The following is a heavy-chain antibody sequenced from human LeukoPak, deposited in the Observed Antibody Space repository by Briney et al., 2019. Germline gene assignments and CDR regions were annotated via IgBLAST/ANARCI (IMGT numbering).Heavy chain of an antibody. J-gene: IGHJ3*02. CDR2: IKQDGSEK. Sequence: PGGSLRLSCVASGFSFNNYRMTWVRQAPGKGLEWVANIKQDGSEKQYVDSVKGRFAISRDNAKNSLYLQMNSLRAGDTAVYYRARGDEQWQVGAFDIWGQGTMVTVSS. CDR3: ARGDEQWQVGAFDI. D-gene: IGHD6-19*01. CDR1: GFSFNNYR. V-gene: IGHV3-7*01.